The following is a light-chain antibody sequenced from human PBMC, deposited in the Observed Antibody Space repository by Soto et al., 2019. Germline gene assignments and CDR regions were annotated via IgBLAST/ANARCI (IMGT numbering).Light chain of an antibody. J-gene: IGLJ2*01. CDR2: DVS. Sequence: QSALAQPASVSGSPGQSITISCTGTSSDIGAFNYVSWYQQHPGDAPKLLIFDVSDRPSGISVRFSASKSGSTASLTISGLQTEDEAHYFCSSYAATNTVLFGGGTKLTVL. V-gene: IGLV2-14*03. CDR1: SSDIGAFNY. CDR3: SSYAATNTVL.